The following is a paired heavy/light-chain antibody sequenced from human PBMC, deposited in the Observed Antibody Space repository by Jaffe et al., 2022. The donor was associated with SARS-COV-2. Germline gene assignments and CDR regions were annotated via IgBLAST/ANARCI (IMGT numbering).Heavy chain of an antibody. CDR3: AKISASDPTDR. CDR1: GFTFSTYV. Sequence: EVQLLESGGGLVQPGGSLRLSCAASGFTFSTYVMSWVRQAPGKGLQWVSGISASGDSTYYGDSVKGRFTISRDNSKNTLYLQMNSLRAEDTAVYYCAKISASDPTDRWGQGTLVTVSS. J-gene: IGHJ4*02. V-gene: IGHV3-23*01. CDR2: ISASGDST. D-gene: IGHD6-25*01.
Light chain of an antibody. CDR2: QDS. Sequence: SYDLTQPPSVSVSPGQTASITCSGDKLGDKYACWYQQKPGQSPVLVIYQDSKRPSGIPERFSGSNSGNTATLTISGTQAMDEADYYCQAWDSRIVVFGGGTKLTVL. CDR1: KLGDKY. V-gene: IGLV3-1*01. J-gene: IGLJ2*01. CDR3: QAWDSRIVV.